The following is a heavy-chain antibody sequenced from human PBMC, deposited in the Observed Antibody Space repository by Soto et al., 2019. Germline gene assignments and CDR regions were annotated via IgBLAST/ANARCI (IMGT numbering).Heavy chain of an antibody. CDR3: SRLYSNYEQEYYYYYYMDV. J-gene: IGHJ6*03. Sequence: GESLRLSCKGSGYSFTSYWIGWVRQMPGKGLEWMGIIYPGDSDTGYSPSFQGQVTTSADKSIRTAYLQWSSLKASDTAMYYCSRLYSNYEQEYYYYYYMDVWGKGTTVTVSS. CDR1: GYSFTSYW. D-gene: IGHD4-4*01. CDR2: IYPGDSDT. V-gene: IGHV5-51*01.